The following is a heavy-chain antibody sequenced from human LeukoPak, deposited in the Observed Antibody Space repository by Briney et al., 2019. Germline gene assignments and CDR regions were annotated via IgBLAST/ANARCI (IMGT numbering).Heavy chain of an antibody. D-gene: IGHD2-2*01. CDR1: GDSISSSSYY. CDR3: ARDLGVVPAWGWFDP. Sequence: PSETLSLTCTVSGDSISSSSYYWGWIRQPPGKGLEWIGTMYYSGNTYYNPSLKSRVTISGDTSKNRFSLNLSSVTAADTAVYYCARDLGVVPAWGWFDPWGQGTLVTVSS. V-gene: IGHV4-39*07. CDR2: MYYSGNT. J-gene: IGHJ5*02.